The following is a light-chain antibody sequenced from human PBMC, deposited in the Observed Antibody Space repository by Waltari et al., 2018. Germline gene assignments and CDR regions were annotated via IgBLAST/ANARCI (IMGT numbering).Light chain of an antibody. J-gene: IGKJ1*01. Sequence: ETVLTQSPVTLSVSPGEVAPLSCRASQTVTSNLAWYQHHPGQTPRLLISGASTRAAGIPDRFSASGSGTEFTLTISNLQSEDFALYFCHQYNNWPGTFGQGTTVEIK. CDR3: HQYNNWPGT. V-gene: IGKV3-15*01. CDR1: QTVTSN. CDR2: GAS.